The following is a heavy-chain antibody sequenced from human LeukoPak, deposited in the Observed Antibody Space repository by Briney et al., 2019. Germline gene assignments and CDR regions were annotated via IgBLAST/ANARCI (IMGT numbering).Heavy chain of an antibody. CDR3: AKDRGWELKLFDY. V-gene: IGHV3-30*02. D-gene: IGHD1-26*01. CDR2: IRYDGNNK. Sequence: GGSLRLSCAASGFTFSSYGMHWARQAPGKGLEWVAFIRYDGNNKYYADSVKGRFTISRDNSKNTLYVQMNSLRAEDTAVYYCAKDRGWELKLFDYWGQGTLVTVSS. J-gene: IGHJ4*02. CDR1: GFTFSSYG.